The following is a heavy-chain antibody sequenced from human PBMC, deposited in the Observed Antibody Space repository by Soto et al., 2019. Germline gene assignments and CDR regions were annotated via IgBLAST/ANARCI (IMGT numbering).Heavy chain of an antibody. D-gene: IGHD2-8*01. J-gene: IGHJ4*02. CDR2: IYPDSGAT. CDR3: RVTGVSEVDY. V-gene: IGHV1-2*02. Sequence: QVQLVQSGAEVKKPGASVKVSCRTSGYTFSGFYIHWVRQAPGQGLESMGWIYPDSGATDYAQKFQGRVTMTRDTSISTAYMELSRLRSDDTAVYYCRVTGVSEVDYWGQGTLVTVSS. CDR1: GYTFSGFY.